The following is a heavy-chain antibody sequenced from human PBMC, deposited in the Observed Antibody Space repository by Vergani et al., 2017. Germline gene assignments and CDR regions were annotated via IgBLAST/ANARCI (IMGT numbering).Heavy chain of an antibody. D-gene: IGHD1-1*01. Sequence: VQLMESGGGLVQAGGSLRLSCAASGFTFRDFYMTWIRQVPGKGLEWVSHISDSGTSINYADSVKGRFTVSRDNAKKSLYLQMTSLRVEDTAVYYCARGNWNDGFNSYYYMDVWGKGTTVTVSS. V-gene: IGHV3-11*01. CDR1: GFTFRDFY. CDR3: ARGNWNDGFNSYYYMDV. CDR2: ISDSGTSI. J-gene: IGHJ6*03.